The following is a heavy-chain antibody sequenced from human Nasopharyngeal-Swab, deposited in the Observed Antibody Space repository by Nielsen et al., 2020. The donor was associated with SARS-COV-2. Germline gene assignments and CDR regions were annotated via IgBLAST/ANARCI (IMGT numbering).Heavy chain of an antibody. J-gene: IGHJ4*02. CDR1: GFTFSSYD. CDR3: AKDPAAGNLDY. V-gene: IGHV3-13*01. Sequence: GESLKISCAASGFTFSSYDMHWVRQATGKGLEWVSAIGTAGDTYYPGSVKGRFTISRENAKNSLYLQMNSLRAEDTAVYYCAKDPAAGNLDYWGQGTLVTVSS. CDR2: IGTAGDT. D-gene: IGHD6-13*01.